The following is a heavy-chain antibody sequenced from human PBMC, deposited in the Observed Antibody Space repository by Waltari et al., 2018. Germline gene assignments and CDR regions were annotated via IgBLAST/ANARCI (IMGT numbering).Heavy chain of an antibody. CDR1: DFVFNMEW. V-gene: IGHV3-7*02. J-gene: IGHJ6*02. CDR3: ASGEGWTSEL. Sequence: VQLVESGGDLVQPGGSLRLSCAASDFVFNMEWMTWVRQGPGKRPEWVANIKKDGSQKFYVDSVKGRFTISRDNANKFLFLQMDSLRVDDTGVYYCASGEGWTSELWGHGTTVTVSS. D-gene: IGHD4-17*01. CDR2: IKKDGSQK.